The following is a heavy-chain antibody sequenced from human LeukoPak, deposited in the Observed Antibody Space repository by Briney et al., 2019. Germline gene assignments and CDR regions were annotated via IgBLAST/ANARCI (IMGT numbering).Heavy chain of an antibody. CDR3: SRDLGLAYCGGDCYSEDAFDI. Sequence: ASVKVSCKASGYTFTSYGISWVRQAPGQGLEWMGWISAYNGNTSYAQKLQGRVTMTTDTSTSTAYMELRSLRSDDTAVYYCSRDLGLAYCGGDCYSEDAFDIWGQGTMVTVSS. D-gene: IGHD2-21*02. J-gene: IGHJ3*02. V-gene: IGHV1-18*04. CDR2: ISAYNGNT. CDR1: GYTFTSYG.